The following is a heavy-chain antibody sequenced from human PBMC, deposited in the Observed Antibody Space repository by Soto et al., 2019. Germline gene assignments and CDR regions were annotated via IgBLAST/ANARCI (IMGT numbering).Heavy chain of an antibody. Sequence: GESLKISCKGSGYSFTSYWIGWVRQMPGKGLEWMGIIYPGDSDTRYSPSFQGQVTISADKSISTAYLQWSSLKASDTAMYYCARRASIAADGEYYYYGMDVWGQGTTVPVSS. CDR3: ARRASIAADGEYYYYGMDV. CDR2: IYPGDSDT. V-gene: IGHV5-51*01. J-gene: IGHJ6*02. CDR1: GYSFTSYW. D-gene: IGHD6-13*01.